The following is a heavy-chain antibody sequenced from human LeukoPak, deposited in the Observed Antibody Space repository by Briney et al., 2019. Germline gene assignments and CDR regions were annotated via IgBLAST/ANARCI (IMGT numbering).Heavy chain of an antibody. D-gene: IGHD6-19*01. CDR2: ISSSSSYI. CDR1: GFTFSSYS. CDR3: ARARRQWLDPFDY. Sequence: GGSLRLSCAASGFTFSSYSMNWVRQAPGKGLKWVSSISSSSSYIYYADSVKGRFTISRDNAKNSLYLQMNSLRAEDTAVYYCARARRQWLDPFDYWGQGTLVTVSS. J-gene: IGHJ4*02. V-gene: IGHV3-21*01.